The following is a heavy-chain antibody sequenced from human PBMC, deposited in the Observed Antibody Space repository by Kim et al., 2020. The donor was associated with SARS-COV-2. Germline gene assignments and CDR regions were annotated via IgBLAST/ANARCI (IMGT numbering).Heavy chain of an antibody. CDR1: GYTLTELS. J-gene: IGHJ4*02. Sequence: ASVKVSCKVSGYTLTELSMHWVRQAPGKGLEWMGGFDPEDGETIYAQKFQGRVTMTVDTSTDTAYMELSSLRSEDTAVYYCATLLYYYDSSGGPYYFDYWGQGTLVTVSS. CDR2: FDPEDGET. D-gene: IGHD3-22*01. V-gene: IGHV1-24*01. CDR3: ATLLYYYDSSGGPYYFDY.